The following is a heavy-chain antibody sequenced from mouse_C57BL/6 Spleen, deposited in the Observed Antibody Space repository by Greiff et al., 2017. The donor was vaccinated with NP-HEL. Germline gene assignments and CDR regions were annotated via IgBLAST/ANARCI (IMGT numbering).Heavy chain of an antibody. D-gene: IGHD1-1*01. CDR2: INPSNGGT. Sequence: QVQLKESGTELVKPGASVKLSCKASGYTFTSYWMHWVKQRPGQGLEWIGNINPSNGGTNYNEKFKSKATLTVDKSSSTAYMQLSSLTSEDSAVYYCAREGIYYYGSGGFAYWGQGTLVTVSA. V-gene: IGHV1-53*01. CDR3: AREGIYYYGSGGFAY. J-gene: IGHJ3*01. CDR1: GYTFTSYW.